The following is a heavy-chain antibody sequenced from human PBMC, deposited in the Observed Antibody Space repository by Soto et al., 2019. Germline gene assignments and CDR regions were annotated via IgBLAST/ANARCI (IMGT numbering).Heavy chain of an antibody. CDR3: ARGSGAPYNWNYGFDY. J-gene: IGHJ4*02. D-gene: IGHD1-7*01. CDR1: GGTFSSYA. Sequence: QVQLVQSGAEVKKPGSSVKVSCKASGGTFSSYAISWVPQAPGQGLEWMGGIRPIFGTANYAQKFQGRVTITADESTSTAYMELSSLRSEDTAVYYCARGSGAPYNWNYGFDYWGQGTLVTVSS. V-gene: IGHV1-69*01. CDR2: IRPIFGTA.